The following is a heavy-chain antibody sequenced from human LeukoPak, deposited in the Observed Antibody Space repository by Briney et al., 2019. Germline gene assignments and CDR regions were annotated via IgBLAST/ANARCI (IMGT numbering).Heavy chain of an antibody. Sequence: GGTLRLSCAGSGFTFSSHGMNWVRQAPGKGLEWVAFIRSDGINKYHADSVKGRFTISRDNSKNTLYLQMNSLRAEDTAVYYCAKLGKTENHYGSGRFSYYYYMDVWGKGTTVTISS. CDR1: GFTFSSHG. J-gene: IGHJ6*03. V-gene: IGHV3-30*02. CDR3: AKLGKTENHYGSGRFSYYYYMDV. D-gene: IGHD3-10*01. CDR2: IRSDGINK.